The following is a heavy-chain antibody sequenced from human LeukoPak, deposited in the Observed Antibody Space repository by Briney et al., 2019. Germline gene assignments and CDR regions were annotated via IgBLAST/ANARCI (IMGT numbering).Heavy chain of an antibody. D-gene: IGHD5-18*01. V-gene: IGHV3-33*01. CDR2: IWYDGSNK. J-gene: IGHJ4*02. CDR1: GFTFSSYG. CDR3: ARRGSSFDLEY. Sequence: GRSLRLSCAASGFTFSSYGMHWVRQAPGKGLEWVAVIWYDGSNKYYADSVKGRFTISRDNAKNSLYLQMNSLRAEDTAIYYCARRGSSFDLEYWGQGTLVTVSS.